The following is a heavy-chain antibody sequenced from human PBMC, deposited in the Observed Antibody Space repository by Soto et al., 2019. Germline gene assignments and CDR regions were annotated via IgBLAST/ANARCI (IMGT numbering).Heavy chain of an antibody. CDR3: ATEYLYDFWSGYSLPEY. Sequence: ASVKVSCKVSGYTLTELSMHWVRQAPGKGLEWMGGFDPEDGETIYARKFQGRVTMTEDTSTDTAYMELSSLRSEDTAVYYCATEYLYDFWSGYSLPEYWGQGTLVTVSS. V-gene: IGHV1-24*01. CDR1: GYTLTELS. D-gene: IGHD3-3*01. J-gene: IGHJ4*02. CDR2: FDPEDGET.